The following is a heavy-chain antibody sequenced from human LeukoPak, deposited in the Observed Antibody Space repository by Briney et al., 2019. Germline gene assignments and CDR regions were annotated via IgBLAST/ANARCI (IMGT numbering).Heavy chain of an antibody. CDR1: RGSFSGYY. CDR2: IHHSGST. Sequence: SETLSLTCAVYRGSFSGYYWSWIRQPPGKGLEWIGEIHHSGSTNYNPSLKSRVTISVDTSKNQFSLKLSSVTAADTADYYCAREGDSSVYYDYWGQGTLVTVSS. J-gene: IGHJ4*02. CDR3: AREGDSSVYYDY. V-gene: IGHV4-34*01. D-gene: IGHD3-22*01.